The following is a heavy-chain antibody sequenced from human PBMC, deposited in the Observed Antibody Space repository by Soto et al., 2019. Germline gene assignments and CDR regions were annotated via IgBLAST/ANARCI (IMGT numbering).Heavy chain of an antibody. CDR2: ISNDGSKK. CDR1: GFTFSRFA. CDR3: ARDYSSTWRETDY. V-gene: IGHV3-30-3*01. Sequence: GGSLRFSCAASGFTFSRFAMHWVRQAPGKGLEWVAVISNDGSKKYYADSVKGRLTVSRDNSRNTLYLQMNSLRVEDTAVYFCARDYSSTWRETDYWGQGTLVTVSS. D-gene: IGHD6-13*01. J-gene: IGHJ4*02.